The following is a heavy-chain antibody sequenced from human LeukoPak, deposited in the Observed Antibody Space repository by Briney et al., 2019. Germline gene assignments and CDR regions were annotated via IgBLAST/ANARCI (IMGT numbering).Heavy chain of an antibody. V-gene: IGHV4-39*07. J-gene: IGHJ4*02. CDR2: INHSGST. D-gene: IGHD5-24*01. Sequence: SETLSLTCTVSGGSISTSNYYWSWIRQPPGKGLEWIGEINHSGSTNYNPSLKSRVTISVDTSKNQFSLKLSSVTAADTAVYYCARGGMATITRRALDYWGQGTLVTVSS. CDR3: ARGGMATITRRALDY. CDR1: GGSISTSNYY.